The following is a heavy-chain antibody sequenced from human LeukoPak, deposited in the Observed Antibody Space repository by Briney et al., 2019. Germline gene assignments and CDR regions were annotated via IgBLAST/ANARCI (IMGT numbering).Heavy chain of an antibody. J-gene: IGHJ3*02. CDR1: GFTFSDYY. Sequence: GGSLRLSCAASGFTFSDYYMSWIRQAPGKGLEWVSHISSSGSTIYYADSVKGRFTISRDNAKNSLYLQMNSLRAEDTAVYYCASQGYYDILTGTPPFDIWGQGTMVTVSS. CDR2: ISSSGSTI. CDR3: ASQGYYDILTGTPPFDI. D-gene: IGHD3-9*01. V-gene: IGHV3-11*01.